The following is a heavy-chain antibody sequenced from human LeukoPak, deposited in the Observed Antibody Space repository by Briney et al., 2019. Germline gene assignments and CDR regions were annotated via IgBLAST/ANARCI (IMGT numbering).Heavy chain of an antibody. CDR3: APIYGDYSDFDY. CDR2: TTHDGRT. J-gene: IGHJ4*02. V-gene: IGHV4-34*01. CDR1: GGSSNYY. D-gene: IGHD4-17*01. Sequence: SETLSLTCGVYGGSSNYYWSWIRQAPGKGLEWIGETTHDGRTNYSPSLRGRATISKDTSKSQFSLRLNSVTVADTAVYYCAPIYGDYSDFDYWGQGTRSPSPQ.